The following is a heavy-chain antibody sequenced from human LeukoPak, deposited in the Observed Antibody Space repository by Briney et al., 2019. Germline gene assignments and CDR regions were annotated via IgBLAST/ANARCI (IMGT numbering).Heavy chain of an antibody. V-gene: IGHV3-21*01. CDR1: GFTFSSYS. Sequence: GGSLRLSCAASGFTFSSYSMNWVRQAPGKGLEWVSSISSSSSYIYYAGSVKGRFTISRDNAKNSLYLQMNSLRAEDTAVYYCARVPDGIDYWGQGTLVTVSS. J-gene: IGHJ4*02. CDR2: ISSSSSYI. CDR3: ARVPDGIDY. D-gene: IGHD3-10*01.